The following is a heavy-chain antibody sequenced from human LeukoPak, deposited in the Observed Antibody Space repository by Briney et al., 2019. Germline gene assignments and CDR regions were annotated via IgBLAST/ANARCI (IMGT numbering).Heavy chain of an antibody. CDR1: GFTFSNYG. CDR3: AKELYGGYYYYMDV. D-gene: IGHD4/OR15-4a*01. J-gene: IGHJ6*03. CDR2: IQYDGSNK. V-gene: IGHV3-30*02. Sequence: GSLILSCAASGFTFSNYGMHWVRQAPGKGLEWVAFIQYDGSNKYYADSVKGRFTISRDNSKKTLYLQMNSLRPEDTAVYYCAKELYGGYYYYMDVWGKGTTVTASS.